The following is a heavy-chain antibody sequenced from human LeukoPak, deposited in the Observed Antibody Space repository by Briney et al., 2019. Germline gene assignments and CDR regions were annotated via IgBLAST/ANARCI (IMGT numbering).Heavy chain of an antibody. D-gene: IGHD2-8*02. Sequence: SETLSLTCTVSGGSINTYYWSRIRQPPGKGLEWLGYIYSDGSTNYNPSLKSRLTISVDTSKNQFSLKLSSVIPADTAVYYCARVLSTGRSDYWGQGTLVTVSS. V-gene: IGHV4-59*01. CDR1: GGSINTYY. CDR3: ARVLSTGRSDY. J-gene: IGHJ4*02. CDR2: IYSDGST.